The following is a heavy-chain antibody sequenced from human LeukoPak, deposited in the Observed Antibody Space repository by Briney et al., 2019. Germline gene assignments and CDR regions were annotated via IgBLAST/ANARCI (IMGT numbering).Heavy chain of an antibody. CDR3: AKTHYSSGWYDAFDI. CDR1: GFTFSNYP. V-gene: IGHV3-64D*08. D-gene: IGHD6-19*01. J-gene: IGHJ3*02. CDR2: IRSNGGST. Sequence: GGSLRLSCSASGFTFSNYPMHWVRQAPGKGLEYVSAIRSNGGSTYYADSVKGRFAISRDNSKNTLYLQMSSLRAEDTAVYYCAKTHYSSGWYDAFDIWGQGTMVTVSS.